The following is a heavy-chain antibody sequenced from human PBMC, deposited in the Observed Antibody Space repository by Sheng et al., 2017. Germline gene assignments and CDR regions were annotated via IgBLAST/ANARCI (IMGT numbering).Heavy chain of an antibody. CDR3: ARGYPSDF. CDR2: MDPKSGMT. Sequence: QVQLVHSGAEVRNPGASVRVSCKASGYMFSSYYINWVRQATGQGLEWMGWMDPKSGMTDYGQRFQGRVTITSNTSTNTAYMELSSLRADDTAMYFCARGYPSDFWGQGTLVTV. CDR1: GYMFSSYY. J-gene: IGHJ4*02. V-gene: IGHV1-8*01.